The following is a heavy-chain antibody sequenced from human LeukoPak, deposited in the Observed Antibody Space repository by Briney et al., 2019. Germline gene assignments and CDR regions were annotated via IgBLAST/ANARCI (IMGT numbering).Heavy chain of an antibody. CDR2: ISGDGGST. D-gene: IGHD6-19*01. CDR3: AKDQGASGWGAFDY. J-gene: IGHJ4*02. V-gene: IGHV3-43*02. Sequence: PGGSLRLSCAASGFTFDDYAMHWVRQAPGKGLEWVSLISGDGGSTYYADSVKGRFTISRDNSKNSLYLQMNSLRTDDTALYYCAKDQGASGWGAFDYWGQGTLVTVSS. CDR1: GFTFDDYA.